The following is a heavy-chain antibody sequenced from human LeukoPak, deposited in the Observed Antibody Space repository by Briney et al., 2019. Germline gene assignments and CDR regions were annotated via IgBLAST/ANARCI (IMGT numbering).Heavy chain of an antibody. CDR1: GFTFTSSA. CDR2: IVVGSDNT. V-gene: IGHV1-58*01. D-gene: IGHD6-13*01. Sequence: HEASVKVSCKASGFTFTSSAVQWVRQARGQRLEWIGWIVVGSDNTNYAQKFQERVTITRDMSTSTAYMELSSLRSEDTAVYYCAAENGHGAAAGYYFDYWGQGTLVTVSS. CDR3: AAENGHGAAAGYYFDY. J-gene: IGHJ4*02.